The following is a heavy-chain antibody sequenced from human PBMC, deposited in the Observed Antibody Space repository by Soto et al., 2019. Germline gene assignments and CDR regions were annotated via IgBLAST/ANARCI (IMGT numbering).Heavy chain of an antibody. D-gene: IGHD6-6*01. CDR2: ISSSSGYI. V-gene: IGHV3-21*01. CDR1: RFTFSSYS. Sequence: SRRRSCAASRFTFSSYSMNWVRQAPGKGLEWVASISSSSGYIYYADSMKGRFTISRDNAKNSLYLQMDSLRAEDTAVYYCARPRPSIAAFWGQGTQVTVSS. CDR3: ARPRPSIAAF. J-gene: IGHJ4*02.